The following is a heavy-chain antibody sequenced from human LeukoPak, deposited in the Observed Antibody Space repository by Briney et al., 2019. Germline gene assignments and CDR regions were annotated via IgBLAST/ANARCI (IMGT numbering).Heavy chain of an antibody. V-gene: IGHV1-18*01. CDR2: ISAYNGNT. J-gene: IGHJ5*02. CDR1: GYTFTSYG. D-gene: IGHD3-3*01. Sequence: ASVKVSCKASGYTFTSYGISWVRQAPGQGLEWMGWISAYNGNTNYAQKLQGRVTMTEDTSTDTAYMELSSLRSEDTAVYYCATRRYDFWSGYKNWFDPWGQGTLVTVSS. CDR3: ATRRYDFWSGYKNWFDP.